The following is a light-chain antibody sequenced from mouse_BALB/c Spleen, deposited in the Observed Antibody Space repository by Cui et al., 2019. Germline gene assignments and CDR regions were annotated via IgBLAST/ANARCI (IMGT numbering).Light chain of an antibody. CDR2: AAT. CDR3: QHFWGTLWT. J-gene: IGKJ1*01. Sequence: DIQMTQSPASLSVSVGETVTITCRASENIYSNVAWYQQKQGKSPQLLVDAATNLADGVPSRFSGSGSGTQYSLKINSLQSEDFGSYYCQHFWGTLWTFGGGTKLEIK. V-gene: IGKV12-46*01. CDR1: ENIYSN.